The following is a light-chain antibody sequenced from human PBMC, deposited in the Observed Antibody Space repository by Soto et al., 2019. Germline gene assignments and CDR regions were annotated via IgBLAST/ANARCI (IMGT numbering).Light chain of an antibody. J-gene: IGKJ2*01. V-gene: IGKV3-20*01. CDR2: GAS. CDR1: QSVSSSY. CDR3: QQYGSSPVT. Sequence: EIVLTQSPGTLSLSPGERATLSCRASQSVSSSYLAWYQQKPGQAPRLLIYGASSRATGIPDRFSGSGSGTDFTLTISRLEPEDFAVYYCQQYGSSPVTFGQGTKLEVK.